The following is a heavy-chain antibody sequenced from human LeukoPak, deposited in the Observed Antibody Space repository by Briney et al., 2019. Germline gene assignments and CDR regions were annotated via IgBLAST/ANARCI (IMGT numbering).Heavy chain of an antibody. CDR3: AKARPPYSSSWYSDFDY. D-gene: IGHD6-13*01. CDR2: ISWNSGSI. Sequence: PGGSLRLSCAASGFTFDDYAMHWVRQAPGKGLEWVSGISWNSGSIGYADSVKGRFTISRDNAKNSLYLQMNSLRAEDTALYYCAKARPPYSSSWYSDFDYWGQGTLVTVSS. V-gene: IGHV3-9*01. CDR1: GFTFDDYA. J-gene: IGHJ4*02.